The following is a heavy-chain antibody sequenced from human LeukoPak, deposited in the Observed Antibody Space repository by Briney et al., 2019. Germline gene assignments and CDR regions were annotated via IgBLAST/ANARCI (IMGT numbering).Heavy chain of an antibody. V-gene: IGHV3-21*01. Sequence: GGSLRLSCAASGFTFSSYSMNWVRQAPGKGLEGCSSISSSSSYIYYADSAKGRFTISRHNAKNSLYLKMNSLRDEEPAVYYCERDAYDILTGYSNFYYYYYGMDVWGQGTTVTVSS. CDR3: ERDAYDILTGYSNFYYYYYGMDV. CDR2: ISSSSSYI. J-gene: IGHJ6*02. D-gene: IGHD3-9*01. CDR1: GFTFSSYS.